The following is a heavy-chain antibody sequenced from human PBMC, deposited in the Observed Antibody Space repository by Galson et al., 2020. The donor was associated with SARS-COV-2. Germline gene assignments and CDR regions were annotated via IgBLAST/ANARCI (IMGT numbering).Heavy chain of an antibody. J-gene: IGHJ2*01. D-gene: IGHD2-2*01. CDR3: AEIRGYCSSTSCYDWYFDL. Sequence: ASVKVSCKASGYTFTSYGISWVRQAPGQGLEWMGWISAYNGNTNYAQKLQGRVTMTTDTSTSTAYMELRSLRSDDTAVYYCAEIRGYCSSTSCYDWYFDLWGRGTLVTVSS. CDR2: ISAYNGNT. CDR1: GYTFTSYG. V-gene: IGHV1-18*01.